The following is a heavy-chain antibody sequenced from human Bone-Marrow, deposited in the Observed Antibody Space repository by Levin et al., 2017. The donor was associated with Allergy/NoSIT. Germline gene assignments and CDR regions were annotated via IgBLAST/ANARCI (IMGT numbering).Heavy chain of an antibody. Sequence: LSLTCAVSGFTVSSNYMSWVRQAPGKGPEWVSVIYGGGSTYYADSVRGRFTISRDNSKNTLSLQMHSPRVEDTAVYYCASEIPRGSPDNYVPLWGRGTLVTVSS. J-gene: IGHJ4*02. V-gene: IGHV3-53*01. CDR2: IYGGGST. D-gene: IGHD3-10*02. CDR3: ASEIPRGSPDNYVPL. CDR1: GFTVSSNY.